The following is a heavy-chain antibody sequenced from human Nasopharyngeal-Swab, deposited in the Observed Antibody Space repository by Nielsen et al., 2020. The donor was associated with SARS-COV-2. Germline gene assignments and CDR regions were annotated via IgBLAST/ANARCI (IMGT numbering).Heavy chain of an antibody. Sequence: GGSLSPSCAASGFTFSDYYMSWIRQAPGKGLEWVSSISSTGAIIYYADFVKGRFTISRDNPKNSRYLQMNSLRAEDTGIYYCASLTTLLAFDIWGQGTVVTVSS. CDR1: GFTFSDYY. D-gene: IGHD4-17*01. J-gene: IGHJ3*02. V-gene: IGHV3-11*01. CDR3: ASLTTLLAFDI. CDR2: ISSTGAII.